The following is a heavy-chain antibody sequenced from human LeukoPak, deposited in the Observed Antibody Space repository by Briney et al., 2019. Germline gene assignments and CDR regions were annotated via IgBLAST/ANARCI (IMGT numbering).Heavy chain of an antibody. J-gene: IGHJ6*02. CDR2: MNPNSGNT. D-gene: IGHD5-24*01. Sequence: GASVKVSCKASRYTFTSYDINWVRQATGQGLEWMGWMNPNSGNTGYAQKFQGRVTMTRNTSISTAYMELSSLRSEDTAVYYCARGDGMAYYYYGMDVWGQGTTVTVSS. CDR1: RYTFTSYD. CDR3: ARGDGMAYYYYGMDV. V-gene: IGHV1-8*01.